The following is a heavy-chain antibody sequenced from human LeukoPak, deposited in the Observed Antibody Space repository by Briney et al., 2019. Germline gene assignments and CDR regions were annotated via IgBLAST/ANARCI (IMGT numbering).Heavy chain of an antibody. CDR3: ARVGMATIKNAFDI. V-gene: IGHV1-8*03. CDR1: GYTFTSYD. J-gene: IGHJ3*02. D-gene: IGHD5-24*01. CDR2: MNPNSGNT. Sequence: ASVKVSCKASGYTFTSYDINWVRQATGQGLEWMGWMNPNSGNTGYAQKFQGRVTITRDTSISTAYMELSSLRSDDTAVYYCARVGMATIKNAFDIWGQGTMVTVSS.